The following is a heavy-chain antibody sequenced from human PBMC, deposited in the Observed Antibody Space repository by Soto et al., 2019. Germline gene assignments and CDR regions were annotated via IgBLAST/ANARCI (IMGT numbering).Heavy chain of an antibody. V-gene: IGHV3-30*18. CDR3: AKDLGDTAMGPFDY. CDR1: GFTFSSYG. CDR2: ISYDGSNK. Sequence: PGGSLRLSCAASGFTFSSYGMHWVRQAPGKGLEWVAVISYDGSNKYYADSVKGRFTISRDNSKNTLYLQMNSLRAEDTAVYYCAKDLGDTAMGPFDYWGQGTLVTSPQ. D-gene: IGHD5-18*01. J-gene: IGHJ4*02.